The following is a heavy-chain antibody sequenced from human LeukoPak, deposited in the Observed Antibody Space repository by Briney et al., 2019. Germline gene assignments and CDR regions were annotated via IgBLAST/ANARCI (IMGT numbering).Heavy chain of an antibody. CDR2: IRGSGGST. J-gene: IGHJ3*02. CDR1: GFTFSTYA. CDR3: ARDPNGDYIGAFDI. D-gene: IGHD2-8*01. Sequence: PGGSLRLSCAASGFTFSTYAMTWVRQAPGQGLEWASSIRGSGGSTFYADSVKGRFTISRDNTRNTLYLQMNSLRTEDTALYYCARDPNGDYIGAFDIWGQGIMVTVSS. V-gene: IGHV3-23*01.